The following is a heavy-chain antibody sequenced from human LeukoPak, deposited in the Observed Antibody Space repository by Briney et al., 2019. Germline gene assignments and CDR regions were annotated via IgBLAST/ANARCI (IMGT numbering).Heavy chain of an antibody. CDR1: GYTFIRYY. D-gene: IGHD3/OR15-3a*01. V-gene: IGHV1-46*01. Sequence: AAVKVSCKASGYTFIRYYIHWVRQAPGQGLEWMGIVNPSGDSTNYAQKFQGRVTMTRDTSTSTVYMELSSLRSEDTAVYYCARWTTTYLDYWGQGTLVTVSS. J-gene: IGHJ4*02. CDR2: VNPSGDST. CDR3: ARWTTTYLDY.